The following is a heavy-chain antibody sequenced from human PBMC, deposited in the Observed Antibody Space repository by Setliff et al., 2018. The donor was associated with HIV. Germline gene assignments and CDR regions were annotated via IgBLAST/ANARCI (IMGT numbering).Heavy chain of an antibody. CDR1: GGSISSTSYY. Sequence: SETLSLTCTVSGGSISSTSYYWAWLRQPPGKGLEWIGYIYYSGSTYYNPSLKSRLTMSVDTSKNQFSLRLSSVTAADTAVYYCAREDFYDSSGYRPLGYFDYWGQGTLVTVSS. CDR2: IYYSGST. D-gene: IGHD3-22*01. CDR3: AREDFYDSSGYRPLGYFDY. J-gene: IGHJ4*02. V-gene: IGHV4-31*03.